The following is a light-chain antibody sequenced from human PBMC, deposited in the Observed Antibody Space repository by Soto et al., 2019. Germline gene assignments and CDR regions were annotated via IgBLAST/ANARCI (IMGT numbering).Light chain of an antibody. CDR2: GNS. V-gene: IGLV1-40*01. CDR1: SSNIGTGYD. Sequence: QSVLTQPPSVSGAPGQRVTISCTGSSSNIGTGYDVHWYQQLPGTAPKLLIYGNSNRPSGAPDRFSGSKSGTSASLAIIGLQAEDEADYYCQSFDSSRFYVFGTGTKVTVL. CDR3: QSFDSSRFYV. J-gene: IGLJ1*01.